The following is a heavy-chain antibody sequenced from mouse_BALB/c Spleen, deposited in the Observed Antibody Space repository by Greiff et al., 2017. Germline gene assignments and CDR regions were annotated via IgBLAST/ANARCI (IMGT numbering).Heavy chain of an antibody. CDR2: IYPYNGGT. V-gene: IGHV1S29*02. Sequence: VQLKQSGPELVKPGASVKISCKASGYTFTDYNMHWVKQSHGKSLEWIGYIYPYNGGTGYNQKFKSKATLTVDNSSSTAYMELRSLTSEDSAVYYCARTIFPHYYGSSYEYFDVWGAGTTVTVSS. CDR3: ARTIFPHYYGSSYEYFDV. J-gene: IGHJ1*01. CDR1: GYTFTDYN. D-gene: IGHD1-1*01.